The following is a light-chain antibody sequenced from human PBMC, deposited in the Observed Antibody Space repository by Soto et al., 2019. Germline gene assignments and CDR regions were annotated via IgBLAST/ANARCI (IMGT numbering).Light chain of an antibody. V-gene: IGKV3-11*01. CDR2: DAS. CDR1: QSVSSY. J-gene: IGKJ4*01. CDR3: QQRGNWPLS. Sequence: EIVWTQSPANLSLSPGERATLSCRASQSVSSYLAWYQQKPGQAPRLLIYDASNRATGIPARFSGSGSGTDFTLTISTLDTEDFAVYYCQQRGNWPLSFGGETKVEIK.